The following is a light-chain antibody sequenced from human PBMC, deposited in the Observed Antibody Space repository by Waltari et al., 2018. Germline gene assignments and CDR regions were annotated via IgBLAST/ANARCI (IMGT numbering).Light chain of an antibody. CDR3: VSYAAGSNYV. J-gene: IGLJ1*01. CDR2: EVS. CDR1: SGDVGGYNY. Sequence: QSALTQPPSASGSPGQSVTISCTGTSGDVGGYNYFSWYQHHPGPAPKVRIYEVSKRPSGAPNRFSGSKAGNTASLTVSGLQGEDEADYYCVSYAAGSNYVFGTGTKVTVL. V-gene: IGLV2-8*01.